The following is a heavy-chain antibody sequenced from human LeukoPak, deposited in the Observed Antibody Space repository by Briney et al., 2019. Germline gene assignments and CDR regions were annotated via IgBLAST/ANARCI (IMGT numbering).Heavy chain of an antibody. CDR1: GFTFSSYW. V-gene: IGHV3-74*01. D-gene: IGHD3-22*01. Sequence: GGSLRLSCAASGFTFSSYWMHWVRQAPGKGLVWVSRINSDGSSTSYADSVKGRFTISRDNAKNTLYLQMNSLRAEDTAVYYCARERIVVRNWFDPWGQGTLVTASS. CDR3: ARERIVVRNWFDP. CDR2: INSDGSST. J-gene: IGHJ5*02.